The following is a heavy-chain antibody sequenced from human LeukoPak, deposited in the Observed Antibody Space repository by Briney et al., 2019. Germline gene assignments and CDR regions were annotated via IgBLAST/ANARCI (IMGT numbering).Heavy chain of an antibody. CDR2: ITGSTRTT. Sequence: GGSLRLSCAASGFTFSSYWMSWVRQAPGQGLEWVSSITGSTRTTYYTDSVKGRFIISRDNSKNTLYLQMNSLRAEDTAVYYCAKDQLNRFCSGGSCSVTHDYWGQGTLVTVSS. J-gene: IGHJ4*02. CDR1: GFTFSSYW. CDR3: AKDQLNRFCSGGSCSVTHDY. V-gene: IGHV3-23*01. D-gene: IGHD2-15*01.